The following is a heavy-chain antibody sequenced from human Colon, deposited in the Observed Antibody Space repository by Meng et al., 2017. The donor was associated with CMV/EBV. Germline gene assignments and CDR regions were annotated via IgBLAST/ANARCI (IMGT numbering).Heavy chain of an antibody. D-gene: IGHD3-3*02. CDR1: GYSFTGHW. Sequence: GESLKIPCKGPGYSFTGHWIAWVRHWPGKGLEWMGIIYPADSDTRYSLSFQGHVTIPTDKSISTAYLQLSSLKGSDTAMYYCAREGLADFDYWGQGALVTVSS. J-gene: IGHJ4*02. CDR3: AREGLADFDY. V-gene: IGHV5-51*01. CDR2: IYPADSDT.